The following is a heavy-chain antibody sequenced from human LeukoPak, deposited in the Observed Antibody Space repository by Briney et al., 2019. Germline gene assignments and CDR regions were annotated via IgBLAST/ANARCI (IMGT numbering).Heavy chain of an antibody. Sequence: EASVNVSCMASGYTFTIYGISWVRQAPGQGLEWMGWISAYNGNTNYAQKLQGRVTMTTDTSTSTAYMELTSLRSDDTAVYYCARGLGRDGYNGDYWGQGTLVTVSS. CDR2: ISAYNGNT. D-gene: IGHD5-24*01. CDR3: ARGLGRDGYNGDY. J-gene: IGHJ4*02. CDR1: GYTFTIYG. V-gene: IGHV1-18*01.